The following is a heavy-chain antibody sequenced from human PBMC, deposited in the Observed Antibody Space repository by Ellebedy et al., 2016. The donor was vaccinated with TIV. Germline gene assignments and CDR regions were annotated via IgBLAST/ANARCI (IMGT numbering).Heavy chain of an antibody. D-gene: IGHD3-16*02. CDR1: GGSISSSNW. CDR2: IYHSGST. Sequence: MPSETLSLTCTVSGGSISSSNWWSWVRQPPGKGLEWIGEIYHSGSTNYNPSLKSRVTISVDTSKNQFSLKLSSVTAADTAVYYCARGGQFYDYVWGSYRYQGEMDVWGQGTTVTVSS. CDR3: ARGGQFYDYVWGSYRYQGEMDV. J-gene: IGHJ6*02. V-gene: IGHV4-4*02.